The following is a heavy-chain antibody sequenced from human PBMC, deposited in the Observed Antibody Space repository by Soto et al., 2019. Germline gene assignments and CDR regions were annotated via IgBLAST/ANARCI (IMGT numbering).Heavy chain of an antibody. D-gene: IGHD2-21*01. Sequence: SESMSLTCTVAGASISIDDYCWSWIRHPPAKGLEGMRFIYYSGTYYNPSLKSRATISADTSKNHFSLKLTSVTAADTAVYYCARDLAYCASGSCYAKGGSCGQGTLAT. CDR1: GASISIDDYC. J-gene: IGHJ5*02. CDR3: ARDLAYCASGSCYAKGGS. V-gene: IGHV4-30-4*01. CDR2: IYYSGT.